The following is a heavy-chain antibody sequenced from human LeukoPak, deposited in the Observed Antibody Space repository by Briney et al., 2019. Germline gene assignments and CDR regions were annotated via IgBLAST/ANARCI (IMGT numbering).Heavy chain of an antibody. CDR2: IYYSGST. J-gene: IGHJ6*02. CDR3: AXXXXXXXXXXXXXDRYYYYYGMDV. Sequence: PSETLSLTCTVSGGSISSYYWSWIRQPPGKGLEWIGYIYYSGSTNYNPSLKSRVTISVDTSKNQFSLKLSSVTAADTAVYYCAXXXXXXXXXXXXXDRYYYYYGMDVWGQGTTVTVSS. V-gene: IGHV4-59*01. CDR1: GGSISSYY.